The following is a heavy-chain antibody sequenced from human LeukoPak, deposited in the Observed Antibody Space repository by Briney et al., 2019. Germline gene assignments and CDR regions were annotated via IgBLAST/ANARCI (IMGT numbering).Heavy chain of an antibody. J-gene: IGHJ4*02. CDR1: GYTFTSYG. V-gene: IGHV1-18*01. CDR2: ISAYNGNT. Sequence: ASVKVSCKASGYTFTSYGISWVRQAPGQGLEWMGWISAYNGNTNYAQKLQGRVTMTTDTSTSTAYMELSRLRSDDTAVYYCASSSGSYRYFDYWGQGTLVTVSS. CDR3: ASSSGSYRYFDY. D-gene: IGHD1-26*01.